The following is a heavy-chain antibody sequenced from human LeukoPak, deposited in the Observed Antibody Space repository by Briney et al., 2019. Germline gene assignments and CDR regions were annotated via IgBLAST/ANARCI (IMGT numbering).Heavy chain of an antibody. D-gene: IGHD6-13*01. Sequence: GGSLRLSCAVSGFSVSGYWMTWVRQAPGKGLEWVANIKQDGSEKNYVDSVKGRFTISRDNAENSLFLQMNSLRVEATAVYYCAREWQGGIAAAGTRIEGDYWGQGTLVAVSS. J-gene: IGHJ4*02. V-gene: IGHV3-7*01. CDR3: AREWQGGIAAAGTRIEGDY. CDR2: IKQDGSEK. CDR1: GFSVSGYW.